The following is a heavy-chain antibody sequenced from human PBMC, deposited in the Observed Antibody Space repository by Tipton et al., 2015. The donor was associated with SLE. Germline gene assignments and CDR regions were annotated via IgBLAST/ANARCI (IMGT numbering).Heavy chain of an antibody. CDR1: GFTFSSYS. CDR2: ISSSSSTI. Sequence: SLRLSCAASGFTFSSYSMNWVRQAPGKGLEWVSYISSSSSTIYYADSVKGRFTISRDNAKNSLYLQMNSLRAEDTAVYYCAKGGYYDSRDAFDIWGQGTMVTVSS. CDR3: AKGGYYDSRDAFDI. D-gene: IGHD3-22*01. V-gene: IGHV3-48*01. J-gene: IGHJ3*02.